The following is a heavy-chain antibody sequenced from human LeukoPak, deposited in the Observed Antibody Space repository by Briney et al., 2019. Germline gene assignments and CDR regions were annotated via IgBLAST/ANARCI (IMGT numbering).Heavy chain of an antibody. CDR2: IYYSGST. J-gene: IGHJ4*02. CDR3: ARGAPVARGSAAFDY. D-gene: IGHD5-12*01. Sequence: PSETLSLTCTVSGGSISSGDYYWSWIRQPPGKGLEWIGYIYYSGSTYYNPSLKSRVTISVDTSKNQFSLKLSSVTAADTAVYYCARGAPVARGSAAFDYWGQGTLVTVSS. V-gene: IGHV4-30-4*01. CDR1: GGSISSGDYY.